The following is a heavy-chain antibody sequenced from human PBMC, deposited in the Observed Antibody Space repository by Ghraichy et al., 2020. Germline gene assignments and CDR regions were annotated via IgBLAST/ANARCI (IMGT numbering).Heavy chain of an antibody. CDR3: ARDGPRGGYSYGYGYNWFDP. CDR1: GGSFSGYY. CDR2: INHSGST. J-gene: IGHJ5*02. D-gene: IGHD5-18*01. V-gene: IGHV4-34*01. Sequence: SQTLSLTCAVYGGSFSGYYWSWIRQPPGKGLEWIGEINHSGSTNYNPSLKSRVTISVDTSKNQFSLKLSSVTAADTAVYYCARDGPRGGYSYGYGYNWFDPWGQGTLVTVSS.